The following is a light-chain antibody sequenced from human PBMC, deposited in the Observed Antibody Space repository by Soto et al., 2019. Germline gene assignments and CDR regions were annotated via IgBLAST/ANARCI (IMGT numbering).Light chain of an antibody. Sequence: ARGLTPAPSSSSASKGDSVTITCRARQGISSYLAWYQQKPGKAPKLLIYAASTLHSGVPSRFSGSGSGTDFTLTISCLQSEEDATEDCQQYSSYPLTFAGGTKVHIK. CDR2: AAS. V-gene: IGKV1-8*01. CDR1: QGISSY. J-gene: IGKJ4*01. CDR3: QQYSSYPLT.